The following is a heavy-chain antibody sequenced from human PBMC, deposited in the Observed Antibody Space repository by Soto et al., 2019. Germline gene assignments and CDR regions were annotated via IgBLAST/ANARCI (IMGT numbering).Heavy chain of an antibody. CDR2: INPNWGST. J-gene: IGHJ5*02. D-gene: IGHD6-6*01. CDR1: GYTFTNHY. CDR3: ARDRGIAARPHPSWFDP. V-gene: IGHV1-46*01. Sequence: ASVKVSCKASGYTFTNHYIHWVRQAPGQGLEWMGIINPNWGSTTYAQKFQGRLAATRDTSTSTVYMELRSLRSDDTAVYYCARDRGIAARPHPSWFDPWGQGTLVTVSS.